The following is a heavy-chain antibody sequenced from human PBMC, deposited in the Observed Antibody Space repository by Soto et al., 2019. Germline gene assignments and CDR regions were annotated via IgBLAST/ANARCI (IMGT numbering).Heavy chain of an antibody. CDR1: GFTFSSYA. V-gene: IGHV3-30-3*01. CDR3: ARDLPSLNYDILTGYKPSYYYYGMDV. Sequence: GGSLRLSCAASGFTFSSYAMHWVRQAPGKGLEWVAVISYDGSNKYYADSVKGRFTISRDNSKNTLYLQMNSLRAEDTAVYYCARDLPSLNYDILTGYKPSYYYYGMDVWGQGTTVTVSS. J-gene: IGHJ6*02. CDR2: ISYDGSNK. D-gene: IGHD3-9*01.